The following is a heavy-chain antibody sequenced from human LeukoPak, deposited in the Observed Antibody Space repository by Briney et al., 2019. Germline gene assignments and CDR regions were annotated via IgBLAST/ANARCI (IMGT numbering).Heavy chain of an antibody. CDR1: GFTFSYAW. V-gene: IGHV3-66*01. Sequence: GGSLRLSCVASGFTFSYAWVSWVRQAPGKGLEWVSVIYSGGSTYYADSVKGRFTISRDNSKNTLYLQMNSLRAEDTAVYYCARSAGRGSYSGYDLFDYWGQGTLVTVSS. J-gene: IGHJ4*02. CDR2: IYSGGST. CDR3: ARSAGRGSYSGYDLFDY. D-gene: IGHD5-12*01.